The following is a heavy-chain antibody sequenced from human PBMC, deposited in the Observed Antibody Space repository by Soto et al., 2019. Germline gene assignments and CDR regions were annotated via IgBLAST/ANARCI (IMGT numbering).Heavy chain of an antibody. Sequence: SETLSLTCAVYGGSFSGYYWSWIRQPPGKGLEWIGEINHSGSTNYNPSLKSRVTISVDTSKNQFSLKLSSVTAAGTAVYYCARGGYYYGSGSYYNPYYYYGMDVWGQGTTVTVS. CDR2: INHSGST. J-gene: IGHJ6*02. CDR1: GGSFSGYY. CDR3: ARGGYYYGSGSYYNPYYYYGMDV. V-gene: IGHV4-34*01. D-gene: IGHD3-10*01.